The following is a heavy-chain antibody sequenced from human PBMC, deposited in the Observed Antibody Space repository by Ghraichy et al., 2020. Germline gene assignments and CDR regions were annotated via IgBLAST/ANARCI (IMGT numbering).Heavy chain of an antibody. V-gene: IGHV3-30*18. CDR1: GFTFSSYG. J-gene: IGHJ4*02. CDR2: ISYDGSNK. Sequence: GGSLRLSCAASGFTFSSYGMHWVRQAPGKGLEWVAVISYDGSNKYYADSVKGRFTISRDNSKNTLYLQMNSLRAEDTAVYYCAKDPRPYCSSTSCCIDYWGQGTLVTVSS. D-gene: IGHD2-2*01. CDR3: AKDPRPYCSSTSCCIDY.